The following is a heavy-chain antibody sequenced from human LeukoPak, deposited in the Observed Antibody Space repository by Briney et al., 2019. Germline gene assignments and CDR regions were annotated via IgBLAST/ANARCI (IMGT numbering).Heavy chain of an antibody. CDR3: ARDLRGLPSTFFDY. Sequence: ASETLSLTCTVSGYSISSGYCWGWIRQPPGKGLEWIGSIYHSGSTYYNPSLKSRVTISVDTSKNQFSLKLSSVTAADTAVYYCARDLRGLPSTFFDYWGQGTLVTVSS. J-gene: IGHJ4*02. D-gene: IGHD4-17*01. V-gene: IGHV4-38-2*02. CDR2: IYHSGST. CDR1: GYSISSGYC.